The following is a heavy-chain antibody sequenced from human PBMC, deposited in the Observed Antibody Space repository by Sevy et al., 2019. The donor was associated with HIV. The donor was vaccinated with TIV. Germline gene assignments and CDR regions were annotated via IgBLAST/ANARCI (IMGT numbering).Heavy chain of an antibody. J-gene: IGHJ4*02. Sequence: SETLSLTCAVSGYSISSDYYWGWIRQPPGKGLEWIGSIYHSGYSYYNPSLKSRVTISVDTSKNQFSLKLSSVIAADTAVFYCARAIGTQVAGLYYFDYWCQGTLVTVSS. CDR3: ARAIGTQVAGLYYFDY. V-gene: IGHV4-38-2*01. CDR1: GYSISSDYY. CDR2: IYHSGYS. D-gene: IGHD6-19*01.